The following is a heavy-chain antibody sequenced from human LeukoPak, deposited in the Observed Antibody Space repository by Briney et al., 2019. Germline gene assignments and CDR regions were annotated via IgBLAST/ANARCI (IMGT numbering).Heavy chain of an antibody. CDR3: ARAVMLDAFDI. D-gene: IGHD3-16*01. CDR1: GGSFSGYY. CDR2: INHSGST. Sequence: SETLSLTCAVYGGSFSGYYWSWIRQPPGKGLEWIEEINHSGSTNYNPSLKSRVTISVDTSKNQFSLKLSSVTAADTAVYYCARAVMLDAFDIWGQGTMVTVSS. V-gene: IGHV4-34*01. J-gene: IGHJ3*02.